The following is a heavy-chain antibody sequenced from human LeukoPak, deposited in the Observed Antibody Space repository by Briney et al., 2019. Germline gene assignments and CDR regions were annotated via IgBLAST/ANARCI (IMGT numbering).Heavy chain of an antibody. J-gene: IGHJ4*02. V-gene: IGHV3-30*04. Sequence: PGGSLRLSCAASGFTFSNNAMHWVRQAPGKGLEWVAVISYDGSNKYYADSVKGRFTISRDNSKNTLYLQMNSLRAEDTAVYYCAKDPRYGRFFDYWGQGTLVTVPS. CDR1: GFTFSNNA. CDR3: AKDPRYGRFFDY. D-gene: IGHD5-18*01. CDR2: ISYDGSNK.